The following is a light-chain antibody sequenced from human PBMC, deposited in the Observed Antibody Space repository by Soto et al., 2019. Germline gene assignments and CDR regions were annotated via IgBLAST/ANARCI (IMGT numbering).Light chain of an antibody. V-gene: IGKV1D-8*01. J-gene: IGKJ1*01. CDR1: QGISSY. CDR2: AAS. CDR3: QQYYSFPP. Sequence: CLSQTAPLRSASAGSSDTSSCRMSQGISSYLAWYQQKPGKAPELLIYAASTLQSGVPSRFSGSGSGTDFTLTISCLQSEDFATYYCQQYYSFPPVGQGTKVDI.